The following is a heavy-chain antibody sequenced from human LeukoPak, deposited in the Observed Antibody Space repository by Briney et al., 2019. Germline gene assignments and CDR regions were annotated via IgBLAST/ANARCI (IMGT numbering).Heavy chain of an antibody. Sequence: SETLSLTCTVSGGSISSSSYYWGWIRQPPGKGLEWIGEINHSGSTNYNPSLKSRVTISVDTSKNQFSLKLSSVTAADTAVYYCARVHTWDYMDVWGKGTTVTISS. V-gene: IGHV4-39*07. J-gene: IGHJ6*03. CDR2: INHSGST. CDR1: GGSISSSSYY. CDR3: ARVHTWDYMDV. D-gene: IGHD7-27*01.